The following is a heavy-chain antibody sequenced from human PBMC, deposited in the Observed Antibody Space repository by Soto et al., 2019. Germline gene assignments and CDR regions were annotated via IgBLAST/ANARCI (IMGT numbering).Heavy chain of an antibody. V-gene: IGHV3-23*01. Sequence: HPGGSLRLSCIASGLPHSLFAMMWIRQAPGKGLECVSGIYGSGGGIQYADSVKGRFTISRDNSKNTVYLQMTDLRADDTAIYYCAKDAVYNDGLWLMDLWGQGTQVPSPQ. J-gene: IGHJ4*02. D-gene: IGHD3-10*01. CDR1: GLPHSLFA. CDR3: AKDAVYNDGLWLMDL. CDR2: IYGSGGGI.